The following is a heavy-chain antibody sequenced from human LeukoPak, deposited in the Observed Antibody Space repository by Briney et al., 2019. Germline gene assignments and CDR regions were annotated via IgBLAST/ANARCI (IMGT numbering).Heavy chain of an antibody. V-gene: IGHV4-38-2*01. J-gene: IGHJ4*02. D-gene: IGHD6-6*01. CDR1: GYSISSGYY. Sequence: SETLSFTCAVSGYSISSGYYWGWIRQPPGKGLEWIGSIYHSGSTYYNPSLKSRVTISVDTSKNQFSLKLSSVTAADTAVYYCAKHAYSSSSRGYYFDYWGQGTLVTVSS. CDR3: AKHAYSSSSRGYYFDY. CDR2: IYHSGST.